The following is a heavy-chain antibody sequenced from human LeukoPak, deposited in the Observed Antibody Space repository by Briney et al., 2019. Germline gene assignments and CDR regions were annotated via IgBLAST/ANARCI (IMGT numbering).Heavy chain of an antibody. V-gene: IGHV1-8*01. J-gene: IGHJ6*03. CDR2: MNPNSGNT. CDR1: GYTFTSYD. CDR3: ARVARTTGNYYYYYMDV. Sequence: ASVKVSCKASGYTFTSYDINWVRQATGQGLEWMGWMNPNSGNTGCAQKFQGRVTMTRSTSISTAYMELSSLRSEDTAVYYCARVARTTGNYYYYYMDVWGKGSTVTVSS. D-gene: IGHD1-7*01.